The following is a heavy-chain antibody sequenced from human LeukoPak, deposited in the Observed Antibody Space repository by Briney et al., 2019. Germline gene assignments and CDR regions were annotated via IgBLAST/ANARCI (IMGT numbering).Heavy chain of an antibody. V-gene: IGHV1-18*01. CDR3: ARDSVDGSGTYYNDSPDY. CDR1: GYTFTSYG. D-gene: IGHD3-10*01. CDR2: ISAYNGNT. Sequence: ASVKVSCKASGYTFTSYGISWVRQAPGQGLEWMEWISAYNGNTDYAQNLRGRVTMTTDTSTSTAYMELRSLSSDDTAVYYCARDSVDGSGTYYNDSPDYWGQGTLVTVSS. J-gene: IGHJ4*02.